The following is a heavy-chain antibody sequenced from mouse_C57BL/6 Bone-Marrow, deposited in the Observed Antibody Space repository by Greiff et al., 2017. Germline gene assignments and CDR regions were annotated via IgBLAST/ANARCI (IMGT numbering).Heavy chain of an antibody. CDR3: DRSLSYRAMDY. CDR2: IWGVGST. Sequence: VKLQQSGPGLVAPSQSLSITCTVSGFSLPSYGVDWVRQSPGKGLEWLGVIWGVGSTNSNSALKSRLSISKNNSKSQVFLKMNSLQTDDTAMYYCDRSLSYRAMDYWGQGTSVTVSS. V-gene: IGHV2-6*01. J-gene: IGHJ4*01. CDR1: GFSLPSYG. D-gene: IGHD2-14*01.